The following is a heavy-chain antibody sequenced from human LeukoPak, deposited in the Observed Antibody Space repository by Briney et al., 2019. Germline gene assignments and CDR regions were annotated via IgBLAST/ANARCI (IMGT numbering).Heavy chain of an antibody. CDR3: ATLAVRADSSYPFDAFDI. D-gene: IGHD3-22*01. CDR1: GGSISSGSYY. J-gene: IGHJ3*02. V-gene: IGHV4-61*02. Sequence: SETLSLTCTVSGGSISSGSYYWSWIRQPAGKGLEWIGRIYTSGSTNYNPSLKSRVTISVDTSKNQFSLKLSSVTAADTAVYYCATLAVRADSSYPFDAFDIWGQGTMVAVSS. CDR2: IYTSGST.